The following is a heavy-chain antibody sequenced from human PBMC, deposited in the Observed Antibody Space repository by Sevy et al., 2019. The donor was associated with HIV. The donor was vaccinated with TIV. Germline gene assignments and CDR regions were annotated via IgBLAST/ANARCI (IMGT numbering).Heavy chain of an antibody. CDR1: GFTFSSYS. J-gene: IGHJ4*02. Sequence: GGSLRLSCAASGFTFSSYSMNWVRQAPGKGLEWVSSISSSSSYIYYADSVKGRFTISRDNAKNSLYLQMNSLRAEDTAVYYCARDELLWFRELLIWSISNWGQGTLVTVSS. D-gene: IGHD3-10*01. V-gene: IGHV3-21*01. CDR3: ARDELLWFRELLIWSISN. CDR2: ISSSSSYI.